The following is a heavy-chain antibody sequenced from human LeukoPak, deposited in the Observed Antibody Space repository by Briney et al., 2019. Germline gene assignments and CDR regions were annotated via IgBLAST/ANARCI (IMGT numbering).Heavy chain of an antibody. CDR3: AAVAGTGNFMGAFDY. Sequence: ASVKVSCKASGYTFTSYGISWVRQAPGQGLEWMGWISAYNGNTNYAQKLQGRVTMTTDTSTSTAYMELRSLRSDDTAVYYCAAVAGTGNFMGAFDYWGQGTLVTVSS. J-gene: IGHJ4*02. CDR1: GYTFTSYG. D-gene: IGHD6-19*01. CDR2: ISAYNGNT. V-gene: IGHV1-18*01.